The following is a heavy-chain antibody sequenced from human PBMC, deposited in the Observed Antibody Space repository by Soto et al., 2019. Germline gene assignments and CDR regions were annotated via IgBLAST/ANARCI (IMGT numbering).Heavy chain of an antibody. V-gene: IGHV3-23*01. CDR2: ISGSGGST. CDR3: AKDGILLQSPFEGMDV. D-gene: IGHD1-26*01. CDR1: GFTFSSYA. Sequence: GSLRLSCAASGFTFSSYAMSWVRQAPGKGLEWVAAISGSGGSTYYADSVKGRFTISRDNSKNTLYLQMNSLRAEDTAVYYCAKDGILLQSPFEGMDVWGQGTTVTVSS. J-gene: IGHJ6*02.